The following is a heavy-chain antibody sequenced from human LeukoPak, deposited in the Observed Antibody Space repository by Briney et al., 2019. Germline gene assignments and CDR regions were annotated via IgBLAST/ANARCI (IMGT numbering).Heavy chain of an antibody. Sequence: PSETLSLTCTVSGGSISSSSYYWGWIRQPPGKGLEWIGSIYYSGSTYYNPSLKSRVTISVDTSKNQFSLKLSSVTAADTAVYYCAGMRVWDIAAAGISHYMDVWGKGTTVTVSS. J-gene: IGHJ6*03. CDR3: AGMRVWDIAAAGISHYMDV. CDR2: IYYSGST. D-gene: IGHD6-13*01. V-gene: IGHV4-39*01. CDR1: GGSISSSSYY.